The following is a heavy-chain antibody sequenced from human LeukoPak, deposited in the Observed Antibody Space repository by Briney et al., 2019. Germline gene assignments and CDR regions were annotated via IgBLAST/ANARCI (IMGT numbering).Heavy chain of an antibody. CDR1: GFTFSSYW. Sequence: GGSLRLSCEASGFTFSSYWMTWVRQAPGKGLEWVANIKEDGSEKNYVDSVKGRFTISGDNAKNSLFLQMNSLRGEDTAVYYCATDRGWNTYDNWGQGTLVTVSS. CDR3: ATDRGWNTYDN. D-gene: IGHD1-1*01. J-gene: IGHJ4*02. CDR2: IKEDGSEK. V-gene: IGHV3-7*01.